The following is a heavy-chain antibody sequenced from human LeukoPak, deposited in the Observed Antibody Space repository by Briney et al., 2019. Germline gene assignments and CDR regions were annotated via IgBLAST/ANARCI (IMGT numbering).Heavy chain of an antibody. CDR3: ARSTYYDFWSGYWAYYYMDV. D-gene: IGHD3-3*01. Sequence: GGSLRLSCAASGFTFSSYNMNWVRQAPGKGLEWVSYISSSSSTIYYADSVKGRFTISRDNAKNSLYLQMNSLRAEDTAVYYCARSTYYDFWSGYWAYYYMDVWGKGTTVTVSS. CDR1: GFTFSSYN. CDR2: ISSSSSTI. J-gene: IGHJ6*03. V-gene: IGHV3-48*01.